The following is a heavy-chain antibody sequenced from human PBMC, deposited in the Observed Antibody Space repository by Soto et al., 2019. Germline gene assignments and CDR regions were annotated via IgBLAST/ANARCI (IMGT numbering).Heavy chain of an antibody. V-gene: IGHV3-11*06. CDR1: GFTFSDHY. CDR2: SSNSGSFT. Sequence: GGSLRLSCAALGFTFSDHYMSWIRQAPGKGLEWIGYSSNSGSFTRYADSVKGRFSISRDNAKNSLYLQINSLRGDDTATYFCARSGDNYNLLDYWGQGTPVTVSS. CDR3: ARSGDNYNLLDY. D-gene: IGHD1-1*01. J-gene: IGHJ4*02.